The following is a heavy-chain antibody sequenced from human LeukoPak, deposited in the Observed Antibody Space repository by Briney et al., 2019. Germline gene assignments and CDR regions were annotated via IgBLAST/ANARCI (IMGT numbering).Heavy chain of an antibody. V-gene: IGHV4-34*01. CDR3: ARGLVVATIPDKKFYFDY. J-gene: IGHJ4*02. CDR2: INHSGST. D-gene: IGHD5-12*01. Sequence: PSETLSLTCAVYGGSFSGYYWSWIRQPPGKGLEWIGEINHSGSTNYNPSLKSRVTISVDASKNQFSLKLSSVTAADTAVYYRARGLVVATIPDKKFYFDYWGQGTLVTVSS. CDR1: GGSFSGYY.